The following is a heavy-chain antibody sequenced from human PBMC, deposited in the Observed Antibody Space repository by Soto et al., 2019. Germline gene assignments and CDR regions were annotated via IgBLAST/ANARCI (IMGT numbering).Heavy chain of an antibody. V-gene: IGHV1-69*06. CDR3: ARLGVTMVRGVMRWYYGMDV. CDR2: IIPIFGTA. CDR1: GGTFSSYA. J-gene: IGHJ6*02. D-gene: IGHD3-10*01. Sequence: SVKVSCKASGGTFSSYAISWVRQAPGQGLEWMGGIIPIFGTANYAQKFQGRVTITADKSTSTAYMELSSLRSEDTAVYYCARLGVTMVRGVMRWYYGMDVWGQGTTVTVSS.